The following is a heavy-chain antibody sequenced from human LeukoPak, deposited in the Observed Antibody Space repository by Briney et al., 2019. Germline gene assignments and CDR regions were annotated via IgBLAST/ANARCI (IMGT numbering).Heavy chain of an antibody. D-gene: IGHD6-13*01. V-gene: IGHV1-18*01. Sequence: ASVRVSCKASGYTFNNYGISWVRQAPGQGLEWMGWISAYNGETRYEQNLQGRVTMTTDTSTSTAYMELKSLRSDDTAVYYCARRDSSSWPTNWFDPWGQGTLVTVSS. CDR2: ISAYNGET. J-gene: IGHJ5*02. CDR1: GYTFNNYG. CDR3: ARRDSSSWPTNWFDP.